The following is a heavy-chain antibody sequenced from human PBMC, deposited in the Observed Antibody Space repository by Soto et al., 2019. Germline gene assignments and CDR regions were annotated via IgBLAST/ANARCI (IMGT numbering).Heavy chain of an antibody. J-gene: IGHJ6*02. V-gene: IGHV3-30-3*01. Sequence: PGGSLRLSCAASGFTFSSYAMHWVRQAPGKGLEWVAVISYDGSNKYYADSVKGRFTTSRDNSKNTLYLQMNSLRAEDTAVYYCASEHSTDYYYGMDVWGQGTTVTVYS. D-gene: IGHD2-2*01. CDR2: ISYDGSNK. CDR1: GFTFSSYA. CDR3: ASEHSTDYYYGMDV.